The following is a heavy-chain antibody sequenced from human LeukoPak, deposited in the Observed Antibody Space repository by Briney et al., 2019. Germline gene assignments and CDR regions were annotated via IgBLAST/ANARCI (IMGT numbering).Heavy chain of an antibody. CDR2: IAFDGGNI. CDR1: GFTFSPYP. D-gene: IGHD6-6*01. CDR3: ARDPSARFYFDY. J-gene: IGHJ4*02. V-gene: IGHV3-30*03. Sequence: GGSLRLSCATSGFTFSPYPMHWVRPAPGKGLEWVAVIAFDGGNIFYAPSVRGRFNISRDNSRGTLSLQMNSLKVEDTALYYCARDPSARFYFDYWGQGTLVTVSS.